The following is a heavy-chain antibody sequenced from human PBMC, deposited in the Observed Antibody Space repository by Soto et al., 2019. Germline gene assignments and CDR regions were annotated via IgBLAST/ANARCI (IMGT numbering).Heavy chain of an antibody. V-gene: IGHV3-21*01. J-gene: IGHJ6*02. D-gene: IGHD2-2*01. Sequence: EVQMVESGGGLVKPGGSLRLSCAASGFTFSSYSMNCVRQATGKGLEWVSSISSSSSYIYYADSGKGRFTISRDNAKNSRYRQVNSLRAEDTAVYYCARYSGLYQLLQNFGMDVWGQGTTVTVSS. CDR3: ARYSGLYQLLQNFGMDV. CDR2: ISSSSSYI. CDR1: GFTFSSYS.